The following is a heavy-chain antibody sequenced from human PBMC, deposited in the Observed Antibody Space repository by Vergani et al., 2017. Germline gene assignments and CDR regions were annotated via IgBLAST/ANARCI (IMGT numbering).Heavy chain of an antibody. V-gene: IGHV3-66*02. CDR1: GSTVSGNY. J-gene: IGHJ5*02. CDR3: ARENYYGSGTYVDP. D-gene: IGHD3-10*01. Sequence: ELQLVESGGGLVQPGGSLRSSCAASGSTVSGNYMTWVRQAPGKGLEWVSHIYSGDETYYAGSMKGRVTISRDTSKNTIHLQINNLRVEDTAVYYCARENYYGSGTYVDPWGQGTLVTVSS. CDR2: IYSGDET.